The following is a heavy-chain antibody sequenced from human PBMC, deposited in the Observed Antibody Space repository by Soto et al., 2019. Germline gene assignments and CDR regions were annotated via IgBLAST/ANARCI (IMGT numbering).Heavy chain of an antibody. CDR3: ARDQTSGASGHNWFDR. Sequence: QVQLQESGPGLVKPSQTLSLTCTVSGVSINSVDYYWSWIRQPPGKGLEWIGKIYYSGSASYNPALKSRLFMSLDTSKNEFSLRLSSVTAADTAVYYCARDQTSGASGHNWFDRWGQGTLVTVSS. CDR1: GVSINSVDYY. CDR2: IYYSGSA. D-gene: IGHD3-10*01. J-gene: IGHJ5*02. V-gene: IGHV4-30-4*01.